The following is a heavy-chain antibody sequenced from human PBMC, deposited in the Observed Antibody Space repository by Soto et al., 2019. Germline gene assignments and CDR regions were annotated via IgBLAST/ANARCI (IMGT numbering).Heavy chain of an antibody. Sequence: PGESLKISCKASGYIFTSYWIGWVRQMPGIGLEWMGIVNPAGSDTRYSPSFQGQVTVSADKSISTAYLQWGSLKASDTAMYYCVTPDSSGYYSHWGQGTPVTVSS. CDR2: VNPAGSDT. CDR3: VTPDSSGYYSH. D-gene: IGHD3-22*01. CDR1: GYIFTSYW. J-gene: IGHJ4*02. V-gene: IGHV5-51*01.